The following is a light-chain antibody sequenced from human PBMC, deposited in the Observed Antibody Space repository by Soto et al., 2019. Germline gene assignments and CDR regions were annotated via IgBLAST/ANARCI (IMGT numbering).Light chain of an antibody. CDR1: QSISSW. V-gene: IGKV1-5*03. CDR2: KAS. J-gene: IGKJ4*02. CDR3: QQYNTSWRT. Sequence: DIQMTQSPSTLSASVGDRVTITCRASQSISSWLAWYQQKPGKAPKLLIYKASSLESGVPSRFSGSGSGTEFTLTISSLQPDDFATYYCQQYNTSWRTFGRGTKVEIK.